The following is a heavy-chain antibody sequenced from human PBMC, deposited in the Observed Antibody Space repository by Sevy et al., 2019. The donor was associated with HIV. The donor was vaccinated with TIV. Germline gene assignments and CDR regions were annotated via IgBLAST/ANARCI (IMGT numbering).Heavy chain of an antibody. CDR2: TRNKADGYTT. Sequence: GGSLRLSCVASGFTFSDHYMEWVRLAPGKGLEWVGRTRNKADGYTTEYAASVKGRFTISRDDSKNSLYVQMNSLKTEDTAVYYCATHAGIAAAGRVFDYWGQGTLVTVSS. CDR1: GFTFSDHY. J-gene: IGHJ4*02. V-gene: IGHV3-72*01. D-gene: IGHD6-13*01. CDR3: ATHAGIAAAGRVFDY.